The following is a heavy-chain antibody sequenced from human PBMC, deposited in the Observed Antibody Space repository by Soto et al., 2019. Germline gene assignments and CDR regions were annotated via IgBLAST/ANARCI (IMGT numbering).Heavy chain of an antibody. V-gene: IGHV3-21*01. Sequence: GGSLRLSCAASGFVFSDFQFNWVRQAPWGGLEWLSSITGTSAFTEYAESIEGRFTISRDNPNKLLFLHMDNLRPDDRAVYYCARDNLAFQGAFDLWGQGTLVTVCS. CDR2: ITGTSAFT. D-gene: IGHD3-16*01. CDR1: GFVFSDFQ. CDR3: ARDNLAFQGAFDL. J-gene: IGHJ4*02.